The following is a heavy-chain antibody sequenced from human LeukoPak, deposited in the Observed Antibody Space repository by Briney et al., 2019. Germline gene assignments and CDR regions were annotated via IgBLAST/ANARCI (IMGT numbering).Heavy chain of an antibody. D-gene: IGHD3-22*01. V-gene: IGHV3-30-3*01. Sequence: PGGSLRLSCAASGFTFSSYAMHWVRQAPGKGLEWVAVISYDGSNKYYADSVKGRFTISRDNSKNTLYLQMNSLRAEDTAVYYCASGSSGYYPNAFDIWGQGTMVTVSS. CDR1: GFTFSSYA. CDR2: ISYDGSNK. CDR3: ASGSSGYYPNAFDI. J-gene: IGHJ3*02.